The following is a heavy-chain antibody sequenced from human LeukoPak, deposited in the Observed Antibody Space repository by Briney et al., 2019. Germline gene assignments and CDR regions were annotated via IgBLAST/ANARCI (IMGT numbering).Heavy chain of an antibody. CDR3: ARVKGQWLGSIIDY. CDR2: IIPIFGTA. J-gene: IGHJ4*02. D-gene: IGHD6-19*01. Sequence: ASVKVSCKASGGTFSSYAISWVRQAPGQGLEWMGGIIPIFGTANYAQKFQGRVTMTRDTSTSTVYMELSSLRSEDTAVYYCARVKGQWLGSIIDYWGQGTLVTVSS. CDR1: GGTFSSYA. V-gene: IGHV1-69*05.